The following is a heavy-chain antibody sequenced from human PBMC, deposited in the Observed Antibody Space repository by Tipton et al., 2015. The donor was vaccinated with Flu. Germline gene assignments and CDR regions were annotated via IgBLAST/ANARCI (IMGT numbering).Heavy chain of an antibody. CDR1: GHSISSDYY. D-gene: IGHD3-10*01. V-gene: IGHV4-38-2*02. Sequence: TLSLTCTISGHSISSDYYWGWIRQSPGKGLEWIGNIFHTGSTYHNPSLKSRVTISVDTSKNQFSLKVSSVTAADTAVYYCARDKGGIGYGMDVWGQGTTVTVSS. CDR3: ARDKGGIGYGMDV. CDR2: IFHTGST. J-gene: IGHJ6*02.